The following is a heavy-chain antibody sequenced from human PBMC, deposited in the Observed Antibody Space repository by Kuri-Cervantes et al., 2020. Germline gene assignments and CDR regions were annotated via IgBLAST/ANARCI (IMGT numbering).Heavy chain of an antibody. CDR1: GFTFGDYC. J-gene: IGHJ4*02. CDR3: TRDRHYDSSGLSGY. Sequence: GESLKISCTTSGFTFGDYCMAWVRQAPGKGLEWVGLVRSKAYGGTTEYASSVKGRFTISRDDSKSVAYLQMNSLKTEDTAVYYCTRDRHYDSSGLSGYWGQGTLVTVSS. CDR2: VRSKAYGGTT. V-gene: IGHV3-49*04. D-gene: IGHD3-22*01.